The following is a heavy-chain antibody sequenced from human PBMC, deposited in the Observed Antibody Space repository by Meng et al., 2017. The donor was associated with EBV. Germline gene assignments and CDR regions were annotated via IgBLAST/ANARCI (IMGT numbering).Heavy chain of an antibody. V-gene: IGHV4-61*01. J-gene: IGHJ5*02. CDR2: IYYTGST. D-gene: IGHD4-11*01. Sequence: QLQLQESGPGLVKPSETLSLTCTVSGGSVNNESYYWGWIRQPPGKGLEYIGYIYYTGSTNYNSSLKSRVTISLDKSKNQFSLKLTSLTAADTAIYYCARGDYTNYPRWFDHWGQGNLVTVS. CDR1: GGSVNNESYY. CDR3: ARGDYTNYPRWFDH.